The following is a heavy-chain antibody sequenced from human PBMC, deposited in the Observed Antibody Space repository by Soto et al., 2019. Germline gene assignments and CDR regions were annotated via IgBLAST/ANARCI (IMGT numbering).Heavy chain of an antibody. V-gene: IGHV1-18*04. CDR2: NSAYNGNT. CDR3: ARDNSIVATGGAAAGSVEDYSYGMDV. D-gene: IGHD6-13*01. Sequence: GASVTVSCKASGYTFTSYGISWGQQATGQGLEWMGWNSAYNGNTNYAQKRQGRVTMTTDTSTSTAYMELSSLRSDDTAVYYCARDNSIVATGGAAAGSVEDYSYGMDVWGQGTTVTVSS. CDR1: GYTFTSYG. J-gene: IGHJ6*02.